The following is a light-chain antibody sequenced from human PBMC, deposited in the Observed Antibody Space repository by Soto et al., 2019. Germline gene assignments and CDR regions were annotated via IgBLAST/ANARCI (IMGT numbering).Light chain of an antibody. Sequence: EIVMTQSPATLSVSPGERATLSCRASQSVSSNLAWYQQKPGQAPRLLIYGASTRATGIPARFSGSGSGTEFTLTISSLQSEDFAVYYCQQYNNLPPGTFGQGTKVEIK. CDR2: GAS. J-gene: IGKJ1*01. V-gene: IGKV3-15*01. CDR3: QQYNNLPPGT. CDR1: QSVSSN.